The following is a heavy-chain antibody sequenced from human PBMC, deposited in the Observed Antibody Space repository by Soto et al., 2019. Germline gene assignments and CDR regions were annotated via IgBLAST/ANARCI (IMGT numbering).Heavy chain of an antibody. V-gene: IGHV1-18*01. Sequence: QVQLVQSGAEVKKPGASVKVSCKASGYTFTSYGISWVRQAPGQGLEWMGWISAYNGNTNYAQKLQGRVTMTTDTTTRTDSQELKSVRADETAVYYGEGESNDSSGYWGQGALVTVTS. CDR1: GYTFTSYG. CDR3: EGESNDSSGY. D-gene: IGHD3-22*01. J-gene: IGHJ4*02. CDR2: ISAYNGNT.